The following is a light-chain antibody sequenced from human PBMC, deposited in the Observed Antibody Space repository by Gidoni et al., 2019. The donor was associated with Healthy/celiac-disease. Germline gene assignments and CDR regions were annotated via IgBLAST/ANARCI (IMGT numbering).Light chain of an antibody. CDR1: QSVSSSY. Sequence: EIVLTQSPDTLFLSSGERATLSCRASQSVSSSYLAWYQQKPGQAPRLLIYCASSRATGIPDWCSGSGDGTDFTLTISRLEPEDFAVYYCQQYGSSLMYTFGQXTKLEIK. CDR3: QQYGSSLMYT. J-gene: IGKJ2*01. CDR2: CAS. V-gene: IGKV3-20*01.